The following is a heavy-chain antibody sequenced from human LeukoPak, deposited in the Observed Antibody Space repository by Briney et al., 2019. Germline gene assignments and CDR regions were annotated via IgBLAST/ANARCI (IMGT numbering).Heavy chain of an antibody. V-gene: IGHV3-21*01. CDR1: GFTFSSYS. Sequence: PGGSLRLSCAASGFTFSSYSMNWVRQAPGKGLEWVSSISSSSSYIYYADSVKGRFTISRDNAKNSLYLQMNSLRAEDTAVYYCARDLPTYYYDSSGQSGFDYWGQGTLVTVSS. J-gene: IGHJ4*02. D-gene: IGHD3-22*01. CDR3: ARDLPTYYYDSSGQSGFDY. CDR2: ISSSSSYI.